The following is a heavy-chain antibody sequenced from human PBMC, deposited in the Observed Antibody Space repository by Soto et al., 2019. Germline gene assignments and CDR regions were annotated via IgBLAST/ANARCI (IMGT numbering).Heavy chain of an antibody. CDR1: GFTFSDSV. V-gene: IGHV3-73*02. Sequence: EVQLVESGGGLVQPGGSLKLSCAASGFTFSDSVIHWVRQASGKRLEWVGRIRAKTNNYATAYTASVKGRFSISRDDSRSMAYLQMSCLQTEDTAVYYCARHTYYYESSGYWGWGLGTLVTVSS. CDR2: IRAKTNNYAT. J-gene: IGHJ4*02. CDR3: ARHTYYYESSGYWG. D-gene: IGHD3-22*01.